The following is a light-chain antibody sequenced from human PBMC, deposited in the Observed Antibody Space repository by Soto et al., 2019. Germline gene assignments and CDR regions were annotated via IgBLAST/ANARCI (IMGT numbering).Light chain of an antibody. V-gene: IGKV3-20*01. J-gene: IGKJ1*01. CDR3: QQYGNSRA. CDR2: GAS. Sequence: EIVLTQSPGTLSLSPKERATLSCRASQSVSTSYLAWYQQQPGQAPRLLIYGASSRGTGIPDRFSGSGSGTDFSLTISRLESEDFAVYYCQQYGNSRAFGQGTKVDIK. CDR1: QSVSTSY.